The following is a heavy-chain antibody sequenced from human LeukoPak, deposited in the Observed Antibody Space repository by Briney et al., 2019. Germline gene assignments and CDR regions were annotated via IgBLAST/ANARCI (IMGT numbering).Heavy chain of an antibody. CDR2: ITGDGTST. CDR1: GFTFISFG. Sequence: PGGSLRLSCAASGFTFISFGMNWVRQAPGKGLEWVSGITGDGTSTYYADSVKGRFTISRDNSKNTVYLQIYSLTPDDTAVYFCSKTSLSDSSGHYYYMDVWGKGTTVTISS. CDR3: SKTSLSDSSGHYYYMDV. V-gene: IGHV3-23*01. D-gene: IGHD3-3*01. J-gene: IGHJ6*03.